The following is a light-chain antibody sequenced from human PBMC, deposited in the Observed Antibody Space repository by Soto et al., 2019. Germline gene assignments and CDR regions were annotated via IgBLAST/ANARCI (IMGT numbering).Light chain of an antibody. V-gene: IGLV1-40*01. Sequence: QSVLTQPPSVSGAPGQRVTISCTGSSANIGAAYNVDWYQQLPGTAPKLLIYGNNNRPSGVPARFSGSKSGNTASLTISGLQAEDEADYYCSSYTSSSLYVFGTGTKVTVL. CDR1: SANIGAAYN. CDR2: GNN. CDR3: SSYTSSSLYV. J-gene: IGLJ1*01.